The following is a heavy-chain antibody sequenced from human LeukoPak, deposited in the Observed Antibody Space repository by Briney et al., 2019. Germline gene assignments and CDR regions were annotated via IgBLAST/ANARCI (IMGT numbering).Heavy chain of an antibody. CDR1: DDSITIYY. V-gene: IGHV4-59*01. CDR2: IDHTGTT. J-gene: IGHJ6*03. Sequence: SETLSLTCSVSDDSITIYYWTWIRQPPGKGLEWIGYIDHTGTTNYIPSLNSRVTISRDTSKNHFSLQLSSVTAADTAVYFCARGRVSSSTWHSTYYYYFYMDVWGKGTTVTVSS. D-gene: IGHD4-11*01. CDR3: ARGRVSSSTWHSTYYYYFYMDV.